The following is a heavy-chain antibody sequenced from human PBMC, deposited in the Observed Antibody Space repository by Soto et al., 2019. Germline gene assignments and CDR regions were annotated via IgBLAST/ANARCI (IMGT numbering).Heavy chain of an antibody. CDR2: ITGNSAFT. CDR3: VKNREYDQDAFDV. D-gene: IGHD6-6*01. CDR1: GFTFNRNA. V-gene: IGHV3-23*01. Sequence: PGGSLRLSCAGSGFTFNRNAMSWVRQAPWKGLEWVSGITGNSAFTYYADSVKGRFIISRDDSKNTLYLQINTLRVEDTAVYYCVKNREYDQDAFDVWGQASVVTVS. J-gene: IGHJ3*01.